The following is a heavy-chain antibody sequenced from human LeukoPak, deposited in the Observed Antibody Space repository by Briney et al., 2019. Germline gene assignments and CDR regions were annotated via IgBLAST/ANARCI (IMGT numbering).Heavy chain of an antibody. V-gene: IGHV3-23*01. CDR1: GFSFSSYA. D-gene: IGHD3-3*01. CDR3: ATGLRFLEWLLPNSPSTWFDP. J-gene: IGHJ5*02. CDR2: LSGSGDTT. Sequence: GGSLRLSCAASGFSFSSYAMSWVRQAPGKGLDWVSALSGSGDTTYYADSVKGRFTISRDNSKNTLYLQMNSLRAEDTAVYYCATGLRFLEWLLPNSPSTWFDPWGQGTLVTVSS.